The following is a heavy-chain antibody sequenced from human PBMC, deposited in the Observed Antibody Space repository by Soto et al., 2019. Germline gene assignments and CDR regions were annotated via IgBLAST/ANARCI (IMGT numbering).Heavy chain of an antibody. V-gene: IGHV1-3*01. J-gene: IGHJ5*02. Sequence: GASVKVSCKASGYTFTSYAMHWVRQAPGQRLEWMGWINAGNGNTKYSQKFQGRVTITRDTSASTAYMELSSLRSEDTAVYYCARDARRTYQPTWKYNWFDPWGQGTLVTVSS. CDR1: GYTFTSYA. CDR3: ARDARRTYQPTWKYNWFDP. D-gene: IGHD2-2*01. CDR2: INAGNGNT.